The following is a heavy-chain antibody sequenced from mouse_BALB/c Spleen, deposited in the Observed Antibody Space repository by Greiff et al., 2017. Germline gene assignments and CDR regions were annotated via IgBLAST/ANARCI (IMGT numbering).Heavy chain of an antibody. Sequence: QVQLQQSGAELVMPGASVKMSCKASGYTFTDYWMHWVKQRPGQGLEWIGAIDTSDSYTSYNQKFKGKATLTVDESSSTAYMQLSSLTSEDSAVYYCARSDGSIFDYWGQGTTLTVSS. CDR3: ARSDGSIFDY. CDR1: GYTFTDYW. CDR2: IDTSDSYT. D-gene: IGHD1-1*01. V-gene: IGHV1-69*01. J-gene: IGHJ2*01.